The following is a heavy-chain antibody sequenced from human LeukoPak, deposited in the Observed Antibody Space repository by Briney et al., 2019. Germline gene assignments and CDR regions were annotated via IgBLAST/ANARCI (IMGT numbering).Heavy chain of an antibody. D-gene: IGHD3-3*01. CDR1: GFTFSSYW. CDR3: ARGDPDISFGVAGEAFDI. V-gene: IGHV3-74*01. Sequence: GGSLRLSCAASGFTFSSYWMHWVRQAPGKGLVWVSHIKTDGSSTNYAESVKGRFTISRDSAKKTVYLQMNSLRAEDTAVYYCARGDPDISFGVAGEAFDIWGQGTMVTVSS. CDR2: IKTDGSST. J-gene: IGHJ3*02.